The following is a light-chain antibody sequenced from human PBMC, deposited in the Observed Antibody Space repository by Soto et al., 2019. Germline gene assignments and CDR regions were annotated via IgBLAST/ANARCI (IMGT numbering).Light chain of an antibody. CDR1: SSDIGAYNY. V-gene: IGLV2-14*01. CDR2: DVS. Sequence: QSALTQPASVSGSPGQSITISCTGTSSDIGAYNYVSWYQQHPGKAPKVMIYDVSNRPSGVSNRFSGSKSGNTASLTISGLQAEDEADYYCTSYTSSSILVVGAGTKLTVL. J-gene: IGLJ2*01. CDR3: TSYTSSSILV.